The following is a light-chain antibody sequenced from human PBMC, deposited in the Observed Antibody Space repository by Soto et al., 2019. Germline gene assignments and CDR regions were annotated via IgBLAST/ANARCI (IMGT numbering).Light chain of an antibody. CDR1: SSNIGSHY. J-gene: IGLJ2*01. Sequence: QAVVTQPPSASGTPGQRVTISCSGSSSNIGSHYVYWYQQLPGTAPKLLIYRNNQRPSGVPDRFSGSKSGTSASLAISGLRSEDEAAYYCAAWDDSLSVYVVFGGGTKVTVL. CDR3: AAWDDSLSVYVV. V-gene: IGLV1-47*01. CDR2: RNN.